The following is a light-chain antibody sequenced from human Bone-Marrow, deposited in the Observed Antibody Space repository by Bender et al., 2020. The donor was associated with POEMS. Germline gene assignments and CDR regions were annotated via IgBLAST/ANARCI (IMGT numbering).Light chain of an antibody. CDR2: EGD. CDR3: QSYESSNVV. Sequence: NFMLIQPHSVSESPGKTVTISCTGSSGTITGNSVQWYQQRPGSAPSIVIYEGDQRPSGVPDRFSGSIGSSSDSASLTISGLKTEDEAVYYCQSYESSNVVFGGGTKLTVL. CDR1: SGTITGNS. V-gene: IGLV6-57*02. J-gene: IGLJ3*02.